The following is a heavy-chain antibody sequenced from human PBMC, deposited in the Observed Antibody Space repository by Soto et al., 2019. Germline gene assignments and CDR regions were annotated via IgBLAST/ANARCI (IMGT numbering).Heavy chain of an antibody. CDR2: IIPIFSTT. Sequence: QVQLVQSGAEVKKPGSSVKVSCKASGGTFSNFPLSWVRQAPGQGLEWMGGIIPIFSTTNYAQKFQGRVTITADESTSTAYMELSSLRSEDTAVYYCATTSRQYCSGGSCYSAFRWFDPWGQGTLVTVSS. V-gene: IGHV1-69*01. D-gene: IGHD2-15*01. CDR1: GGTFSNFP. J-gene: IGHJ5*02. CDR3: ATTSRQYCSGGSCYSAFRWFDP.